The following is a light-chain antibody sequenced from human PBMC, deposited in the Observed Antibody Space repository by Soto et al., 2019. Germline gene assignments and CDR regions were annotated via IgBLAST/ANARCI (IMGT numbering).Light chain of an antibody. CDR1: QSIGTH. Sequence: DIQMTQSPSSLSASVGDRVTVTCRASQSIGTHLHWYQQKSGQAPKLLIYGASNLQSGVPSRFAGSGSGTDFTLTVTRLQPEDFATYYCQQSQSSPRTFGQGTKVDIK. V-gene: IGKV1-39*01. CDR2: GAS. CDR3: QQSQSSPRT. J-gene: IGKJ1*01.